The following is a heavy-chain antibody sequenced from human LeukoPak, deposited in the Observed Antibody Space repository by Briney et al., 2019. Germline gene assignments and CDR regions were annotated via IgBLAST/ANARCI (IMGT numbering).Heavy chain of an antibody. CDR3: ARDQGFGWFGELSSYYMDV. D-gene: IGHD3-10*01. V-gene: IGHV1-2*02. Sequence: ASVKVSCKASGYTFTRYYMHWVRQAPGQGLEWMEWINPNSGGTNYAQTFQGRVTMTRDTSTSTVYMELSSLRSEDMAVYYCARDQGFGWFGELSSYYMDVWGKGTTVTISS. CDR1: GYTFTRYY. J-gene: IGHJ6*03. CDR2: INPNSGGT.